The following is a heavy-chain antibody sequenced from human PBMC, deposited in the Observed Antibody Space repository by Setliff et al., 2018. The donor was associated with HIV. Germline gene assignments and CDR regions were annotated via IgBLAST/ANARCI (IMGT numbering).Heavy chain of an antibody. CDR2: IYTSGST. CDR1: GGSLSSYY. J-gene: IGHJ3*02. CDR3: ARGDDYSNYVAFDI. V-gene: IGHV4-4*08. Sequence: LSLTCTVSGGSLSSYYWSWIRQPPGKGLEWIGYIYTSGSTNYNPSLKSRVTISVDTSKNQFSLKLSSVTAADTAVYYCARGDDYSNYVAFDIWGQGTMVTVSS. D-gene: IGHD4-4*01.